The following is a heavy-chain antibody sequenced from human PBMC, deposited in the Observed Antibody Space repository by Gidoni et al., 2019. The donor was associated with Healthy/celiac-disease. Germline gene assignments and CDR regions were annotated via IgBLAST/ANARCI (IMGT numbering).Heavy chain of an antibody. D-gene: IGHD3-3*01. J-gene: IGHJ4*02. CDR2: IRGSGGST. CDR1: GCTFSSYA. V-gene: IGHV3-23*04. Sequence: EVQLVESGGGWVQPGGSRRLSCAAAGCTFSSYATRWVRQAPGKGLEWVSAIRGSGGSTYYADSVTCRFTISRDTSKHTLYLQFNSLRSDDTAVYYCANIKIIAVLRFLAWLSYFDYWGQGTLVTVSS. CDR3: ANIKIIAVLRFLAWLSYFDY.